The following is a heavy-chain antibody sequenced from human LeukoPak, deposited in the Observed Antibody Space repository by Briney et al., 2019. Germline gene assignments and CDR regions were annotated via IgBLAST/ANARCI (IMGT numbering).Heavy chain of an antibody. CDR1: GYSISIGYY. D-gene: IGHD6-19*01. J-gene: IGHJ6*03. Sequence: SETLSLTCTVSGYSISIGYYWGWIRQPPGKGLEWIGSIYHSGSTYYNPSLKSRVTISVDTSKNQFSLKLSSVTAADTAVYYCARVATVAGPDYYYYYYMDVWGKGTTVTISS. CDR3: ARVATVAGPDYYYYYYMDV. CDR2: IYHSGST. V-gene: IGHV4-38-2*02.